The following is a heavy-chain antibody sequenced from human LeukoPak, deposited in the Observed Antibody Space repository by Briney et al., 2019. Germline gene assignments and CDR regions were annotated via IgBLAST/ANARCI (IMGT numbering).Heavy chain of an antibody. CDR2: FYDRGTT. J-gene: IGHJ4*02. D-gene: IGHD5-24*01. Sequence: SETLSLTCTVSGGSISKSTYYWGWIRQTPGKGLEWIWSFYDRGTTHYSPSLKSRVTTSVDTTKNQFSLTLSSVTAADTAVYYCARSKNGYFYWGQGTLVTVSS. CDR3: ARSKNGYFY. CDR1: GGSISKSTYY. V-gene: IGHV4-39*01.